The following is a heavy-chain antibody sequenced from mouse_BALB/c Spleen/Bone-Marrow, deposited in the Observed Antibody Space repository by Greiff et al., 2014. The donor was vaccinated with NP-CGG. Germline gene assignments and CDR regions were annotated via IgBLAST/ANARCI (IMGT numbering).Heavy chain of an antibody. V-gene: IGHV1-15*01. CDR3: TREGIYFGYDVPMDY. CDR1: GYKFTDYE. CDR2: IDPETGGT. J-gene: IGHJ4*01. Sequence: QVQLQESGAELVRPGASVTLSCKASGYKFTDYEMHWVKQTPVHGLEWIGSIDPETGGTAYNQNFKGKATLTADRSSTTAYMELRSLTSEDSAVYYCTREGIYFGYDVPMDYWGQGTLVTVSS. D-gene: IGHD2-2*01.